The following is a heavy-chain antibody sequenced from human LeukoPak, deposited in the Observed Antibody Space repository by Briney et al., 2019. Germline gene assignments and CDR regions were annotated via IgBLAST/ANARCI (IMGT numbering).Heavy chain of an antibody. J-gene: IGHJ4*02. V-gene: IGHV3-7*01. D-gene: IGHD1-26*01. CDR3: ARDKVVGATKFDF. CDR2: IKQDGGEQ. CDR1: GFTFSSYW. Sequence: GGSLRLSCAVSGFTFSSYWMSWVRQAPGKGLEWVANIKQDGGEQNYVDSVKGRFTISRDNAKNSLYLQMNSMRAEDTAVYYCARDKVVGATKFDFWGQGSLVTVSS.